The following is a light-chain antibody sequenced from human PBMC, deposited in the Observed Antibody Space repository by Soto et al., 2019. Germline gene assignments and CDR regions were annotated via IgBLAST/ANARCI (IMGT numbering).Light chain of an antibody. V-gene: IGLV2-14*01. J-gene: IGLJ1*01. CDR2: EVS. Sequence: QSVLTQTASVSGAPGQPITISCTETSGDVGGYYYVSWYQQLPGKAPNLMISEVSNRSSGVSNRFSGSKSGNTASLTISGLQAEDEADYYCSSYTAGGTIFGTGTKVTVL. CDR1: SGDVGGYYY. CDR3: SSYTAGGTI.